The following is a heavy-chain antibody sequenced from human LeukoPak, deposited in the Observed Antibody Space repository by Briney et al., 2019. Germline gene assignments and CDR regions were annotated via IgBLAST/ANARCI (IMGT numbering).Heavy chain of an antibody. V-gene: IGHV3-64*01. Sequence: PGGSLRLSCAASGFTFSNYEMHWVRQAPGKGLEYVSSISSNGGNTFYTNSLKGRFTISRDNSRKTLHIQMGSLRPEDMAVYYCARESGLAGQGGFDIWSQGTMVTVSS. D-gene: IGHD3-10*01. J-gene: IGHJ3*02. CDR3: ARESGLAGQGGFDI. CDR2: ISSNGGNT. CDR1: GFTFSNYE.